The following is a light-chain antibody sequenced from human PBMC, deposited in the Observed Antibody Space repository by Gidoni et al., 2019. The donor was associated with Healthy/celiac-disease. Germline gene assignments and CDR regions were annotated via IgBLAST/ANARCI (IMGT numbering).Light chain of an antibody. Sequence: QSALTQPASVSGSPGQSITISCTGTSSDVGSYNLVSWYPQHPGKAPKLMIHEGSKRPSGVSNRFSGSKSGNTASLTISGLQAEDEADYYCCSYAGSSTYVFGTGTKVTVL. J-gene: IGLJ1*01. V-gene: IGLV2-23*01. CDR1: SSDVGSYNL. CDR2: EGS. CDR3: CSYAGSSTYV.